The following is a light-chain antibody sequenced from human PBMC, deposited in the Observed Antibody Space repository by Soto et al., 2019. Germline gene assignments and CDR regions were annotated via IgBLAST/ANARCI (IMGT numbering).Light chain of an antibody. V-gene: IGKV3-11*01. CDR2: DAS. Sequence: EIVLTQSPATLSLSPGERATLSCRASQSVSSYLAWYQQKPGQAPRLLIYDASNRATGIPARFSGSGSGTDFTLTISSLEPEDFVVYYCQQRNSWPRTFGQGTKVEI. J-gene: IGKJ1*01. CDR1: QSVSSY. CDR3: QQRNSWPRT.